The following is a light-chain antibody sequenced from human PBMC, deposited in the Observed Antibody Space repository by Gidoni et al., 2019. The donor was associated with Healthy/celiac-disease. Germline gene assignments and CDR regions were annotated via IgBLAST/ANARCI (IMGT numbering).Light chain of an antibody. CDR3: CPYAGSSPVV. J-gene: IGLJ2*01. CDR1: SSDVGRYNP. CDR2: EVS. Sequence: QSALTQPAAVSGSPGQSLTISCTGTSSDVGRYNPVSWYHQPPGKAPKLMSYEVSKRPSGVSNRFSGSKSGNTASLTISVLQSEDEADYYCCPYAGSSPVVFGGGTKLTVL. V-gene: IGLV2-23*02.